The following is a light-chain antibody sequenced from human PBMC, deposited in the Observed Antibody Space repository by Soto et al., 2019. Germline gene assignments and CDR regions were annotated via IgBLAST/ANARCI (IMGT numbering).Light chain of an antibody. J-gene: IGKJ5*01. CDR3: QQRRNWPRIT. Sequence: AIRMTQSPASFSASTGDRATITCRASQGISSNLAWYQRKPGKAPKLLVYAASTLHCGVPSRFSGSGSGTDFTLTISFLQSEDFAVSYCQQRRNWPRITFGQGTRLEIK. CDR1: QGISSN. CDR2: AAS. V-gene: IGKV1-8*01.